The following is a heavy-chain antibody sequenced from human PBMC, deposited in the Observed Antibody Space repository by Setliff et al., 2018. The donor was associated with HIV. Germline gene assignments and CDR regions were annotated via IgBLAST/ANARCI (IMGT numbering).Heavy chain of an antibody. Sequence: PGGSLRLSCTASGFTFGDYAMSWVRQAPGKGLEWVGFIRSKAYDGTTEYAASVKGRFTISREDSKSIAYLQMNSLKTEDTAVYYCTRDRPYSSGWYRLDYWGQGTLVTVSS. J-gene: IGHJ4*02. D-gene: IGHD6-19*01. CDR1: GFTFGDYA. CDR2: IRSKAYDGTT. V-gene: IGHV3-49*04. CDR3: TRDRPYSSGWYRLDY.